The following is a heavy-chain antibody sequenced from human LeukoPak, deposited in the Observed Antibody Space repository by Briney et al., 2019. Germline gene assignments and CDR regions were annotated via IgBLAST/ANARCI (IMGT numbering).Heavy chain of an antibody. D-gene: IGHD6-13*01. Sequence: GGSLRLSCTASGFTFGDYAMSWVRQAPGKGLEWVGFIRSKAYGGTTEYAASVKGRFTISRDDSKSIAYLQMNSLKTEDTAVYYCTRDLLYSSSWYYYGMDVWGQGSTVTVSS. J-gene: IGHJ6*02. CDR3: TRDLLYSSSWYYYGMDV. CDR2: IRSKAYGGTT. V-gene: IGHV3-49*04. CDR1: GFTFGDYA.